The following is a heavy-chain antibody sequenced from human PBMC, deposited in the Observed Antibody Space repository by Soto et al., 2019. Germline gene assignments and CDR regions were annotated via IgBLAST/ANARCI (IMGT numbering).Heavy chain of an antibody. J-gene: IGHJ6*02. CDR3: ARLVSSSWYYGHYGMDV. CDR2: IDWDDDK. Sequence: SGPTLMKDTQTLTLNCTFSGFSLSTSRMCVSWIRQPPGKALEWLALIDWDDDKYYSTSLKTRLTISKDTSKNQVVLTMTNMDPVDTATYFCARLVSSSWYYGHYGMDVWGQGTTVTLSS. V-gene: IGHV2-70*01. D-gene: IGHD6-13*01. CDR1: GFSLSTSRMC.